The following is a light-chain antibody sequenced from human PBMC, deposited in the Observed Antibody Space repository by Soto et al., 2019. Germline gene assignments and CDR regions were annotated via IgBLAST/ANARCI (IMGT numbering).Light chain of an antibody. Sequence: DIQMTQSPSTLSASVGDRVTITCRASQRISSRLAWYQQKPGKAPKLLIYKASSLESGVPPMFSGIGSGTEFTLTISSLQPDDFATYYCQQYITWTFGQGTKVDIK. CDR1: QRISSR. J-gene: IGKJ1*01. V-gene: IGKV1-5*03. CDR3: QQYITWT. CDR2: KAS.